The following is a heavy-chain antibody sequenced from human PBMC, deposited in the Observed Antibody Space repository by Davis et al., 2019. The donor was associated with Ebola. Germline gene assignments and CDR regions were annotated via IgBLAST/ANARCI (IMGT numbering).Heavy chain of an antibody. CDR3: AREPGRRITIFGVVTALDY. V-gene: IGHV3-48*03. CDR1: GFTFSSYE. CDR2: ISSSGSTI. D-gene: IGHD3-3*01. J-gene: IGHJ4*02. Sequence: GESLKISCAASGFTFSSYEMNWVRQAPGKGLEWVSYISSSGSTIYYADPVKGRFTISRDNAKNSLYLQMNSLRAEDTAVYYCAREPGRRITIFGVVTALDYWGQGTLVTVSS.